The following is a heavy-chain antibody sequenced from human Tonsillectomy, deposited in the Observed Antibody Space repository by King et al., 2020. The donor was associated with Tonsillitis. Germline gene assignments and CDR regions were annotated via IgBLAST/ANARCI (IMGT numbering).Heavy chain of an antibody. CDR1: GFTFDDYA. Sequence: VQLVESGGGVVQPGGSLRLSCAASGFTFDDYAMHWVRQAPGKGLEWVSLISGDGGSTYYADSVKGRFIISRDNSKNSLYLQMNSLRTEDTALYYCAKGLRFLEWLLYDDAFDIWGQGTMVTVSS. V-gene: IGHV3-43*02. CDR2: ISGDGGST. J-gene: IGHJ3*02. D-gene: IGHD3-3*01. CDR3: AKGLRFLEWLLYDDAFDI.